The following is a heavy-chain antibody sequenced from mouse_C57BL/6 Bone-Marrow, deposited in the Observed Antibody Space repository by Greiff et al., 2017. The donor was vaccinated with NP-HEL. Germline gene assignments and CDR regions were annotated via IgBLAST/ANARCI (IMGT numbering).Heavy chain of an antibody. D-gene: IGHD2-2*01. J-gene: IGHJ3*01. Sequence: EVMLVESGGGLVQPKGSLKLSCAASGFSFNTYAMNWVRQAPGKGLEWVARIRSKSNNYATYYAVSVKDRFTISRDDSESMLYLQMNNLKTEDTAMYYCVRCHYGYAGWFAYWGQGTLVTVSA. CDR2: IRSKSNNYAT. V-gene: IGHV10-1*01. CDR1: GFSFNTYA. CDR3: VRCHYGYAGWFAY.